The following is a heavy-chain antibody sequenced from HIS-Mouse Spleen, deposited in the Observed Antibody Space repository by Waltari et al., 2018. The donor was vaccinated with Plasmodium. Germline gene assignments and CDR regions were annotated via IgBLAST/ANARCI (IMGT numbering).Heavy chain of an antibody. CDR2: KKQDGSEK. Sequence: EVQLVESGGGLVHPGGSLSLSWAASGFSFSRYWVSWVRQAPGKGVEWGANKKQDGSEKYYVDSVKGRFTISRDNAKNSLYLQMNSLRAEDTAVYYCASSWYWYFDLWGRGTLVTVSS. CDR1: GFSFSRYW. J-gene: IGHJ2*01. D-gene: IGHD6-13*01. CDR3: ASSWYWYFDL. V-gene: IGHV3-7*01.